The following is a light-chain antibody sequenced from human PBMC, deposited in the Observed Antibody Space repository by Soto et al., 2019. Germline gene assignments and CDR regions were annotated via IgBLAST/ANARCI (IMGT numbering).Light chain of an antibody. J-gene: IGKJ1*01. CDR3: QQYGSSPLT. V-gene: IGKV3-20*01. CDR2: GAS. Sequence: EIVLTQSPGTLSLSPGERATLSCRASQSVSSSYLAWYQQKPGQAPRLLIHGASTRATDIPDRFSGSGSGTDFTLTISRLEPEDFAVYYCQQYGSSPLTFGQGTKVEIK. CDR1: QSVSSSY.